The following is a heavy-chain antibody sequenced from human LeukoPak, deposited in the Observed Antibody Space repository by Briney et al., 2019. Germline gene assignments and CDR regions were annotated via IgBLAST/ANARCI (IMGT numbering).Heavy chain of an antibody. Sequence: PGRSLRLSCAASGFTFSSYGIHWVRQAPGKGLEWVAVISYDGRNKYCADSVKGRFTISRDNSKNTLYLQMNSLRAEDTAVYYCAKDGSAGYLGVDYWGQGTLVTVSS. CDR3: AKDGSAGYLGVDY. CDR2: ISYDGRNK. V-gene: IGHV3-30*18. J-gene: IGHJ4*02. D-gene: IGHD3-16*01. CDR1: GFTFSSYG.